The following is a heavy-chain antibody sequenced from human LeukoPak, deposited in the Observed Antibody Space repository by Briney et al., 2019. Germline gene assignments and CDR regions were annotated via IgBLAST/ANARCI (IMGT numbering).Heavy chain of an antibody. CDR3: ARARARYCSGGSCYFSFDY. J-gene: IGHJ4*02. V-gene: IGHV3-21*01. Sequence: GGSLRLSCAASGFTFSSYSMNWVRQAPGKGLEWVSSISSSSSYIYYADSVKGRFTISGDNAKNSLYLQMNSLRAEDTAVYYCARARARYCSGGSCYFSFDYWGQGTLVTVSS. D-gene: IGHD2-15*01. CDR2: ISSSSSYI. CDR1: GFTFSSYS.